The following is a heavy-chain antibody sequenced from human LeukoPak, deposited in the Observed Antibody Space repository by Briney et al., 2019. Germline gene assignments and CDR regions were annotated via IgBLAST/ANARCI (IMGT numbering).Heavy chain of an antibody. CDR1: GGSISSGNYY. V-gene: IGHV4-30-4*08. D-gene: IGHD5-12*01. CDR2: IYYSGST. Sequence: PSQTLSLTCTVSGGSISSGNYYWRWVRQSRGRGVEWIGYIYYSGSTYYNPSLKSRLAMSLATSKNQFSLRLTSVTAADTAVYYCARILDIWKFDYWGQGTLVTVSS. J-gene: IGHJ4*02. CDR3: ARILDIWKFDY.